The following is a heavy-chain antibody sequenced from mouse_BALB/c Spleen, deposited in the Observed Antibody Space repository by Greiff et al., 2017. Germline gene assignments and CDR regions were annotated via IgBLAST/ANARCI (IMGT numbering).Heavy chain of an antibody. CDR3: TRDGNYGAMDY. J-gene: IGHJ4*01. V-gene: IGHV6-6*02. CDR1: GFTFSNYW. Sequence: EVKLVESGGGLVQPGGSMKLSCVASGFTFSNYWMNWVRQSPEKGLEWVAEIRLKSNNYATHYAESVKGRFTISRDDSKSSVYLQMNNLRAEDTGIYYCTRDGNYGAMDYWGQGTSVTVSS. D-gene: IGHD2-1*01. CDR2: IRLKSNNYAT.